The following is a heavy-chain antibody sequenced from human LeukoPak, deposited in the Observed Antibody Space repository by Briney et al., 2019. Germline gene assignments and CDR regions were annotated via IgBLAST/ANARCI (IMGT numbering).Heavy chain of an antibody. Sequence: GGSLRLSCAASGFTFSSYAMHWVRQAPGKGLEYISAISSNGGSTYYANSVKGRFTISRDNSKNTLYLQMGSLRAGDMAVYYCASPHGGSSSGYFQHWGQGTLVTVSS. D-gene: IGHD6-6*01. CDR2: ISSNGGST. V-gene: IGHV3-64*01. J-gene: IGHJ1*01. CDR1: GFTFSSYA. CDR3: ASPHGGSSSGYFQH.